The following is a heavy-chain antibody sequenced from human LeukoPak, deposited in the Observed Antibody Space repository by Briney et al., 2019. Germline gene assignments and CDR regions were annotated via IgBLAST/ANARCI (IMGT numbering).Heavy chain of an antibody. CDR3: ARVRVTIFGVEYFDY. CDR2: IGTDGDT. D-gene: IGHD3-3*01. V-gene: IGHV3-13*01. Sequence: GGSLRLSCAASGFTFSSYDMHWVRQATGKGLEWVSAIGTDGDTYYPGSVKGRFTISRENAKNSLYLQMNSLRAGDTAVYYCARVRVTIFGVEYFDYWGQGTLVTVSS. CDR1: GFTFSSYD. J-gene: IGHJ4*02.